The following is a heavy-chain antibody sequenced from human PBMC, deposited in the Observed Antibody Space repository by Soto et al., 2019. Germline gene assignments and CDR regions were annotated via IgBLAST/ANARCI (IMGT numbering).Heavy chain of an antibody. Sequence: GGDLRLSCTALGLTISVKKYISCVLQATWRRLGWLSSRYDVDGTYDADSVKGRFTISSVTSKTIGFLQMSSLGPDDTAVYYRATWLLPEHAYDIWGLGKTVTVS. CDR2: RYDVDGT. CDR3: ATWLLPEHAYDI. CDR1: GLTISVKKY. V-gene: IGHV3-53*01. J-gene: IGHJ3*02. D-gene: IGHD1-26*01.